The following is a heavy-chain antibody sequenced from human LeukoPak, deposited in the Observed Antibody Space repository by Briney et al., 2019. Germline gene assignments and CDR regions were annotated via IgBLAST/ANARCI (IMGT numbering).Heavy chain of an antibody. Sequence: GGSLRLSCAASGFTFSSYGMHWVRQAPGKGLEWVAFIRYDGSNKYYADSVKGRFTISRDNSKNTLYLQMNSLRAEDTAVYYCAKGVYYDSSGYYQKAYYWGQGTLVTVSS. CDR3: AKGVYYDSSGYYQKAYY. D-gene: IGHD3-22*01. CDR2: IRYDGSNK. V-gene: IGHV3-30*02. CDR1: GFTFSSYG. J-gene: IGHJ4*02.